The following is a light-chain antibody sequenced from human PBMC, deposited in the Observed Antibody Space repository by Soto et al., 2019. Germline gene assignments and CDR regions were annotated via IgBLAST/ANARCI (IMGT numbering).Light chain of an antibody. CDR1: QSVSSN. Sequence: EIVMTQSPATLSVSPGERATLSCRASQSVSSNLAWYQQKPGQAPRLLIYGASNRATGIPDRFSGSGSGTYFTLTISRLEPEDFAVYYCQQYGSSGTFGQGTKVDIK. CDR2: GAS. CDR3: QQYGSSGT. V-gene: IGKV3-20*01. J-gene: IGKJ1*01.